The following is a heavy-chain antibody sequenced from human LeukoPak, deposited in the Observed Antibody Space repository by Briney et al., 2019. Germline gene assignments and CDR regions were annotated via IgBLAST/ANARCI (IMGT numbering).Heavy chain of an antibody. J-gene: IGHJ3*02. D-gene: IGHD3-22*01. Sequence: SETLSLTCAVSGYSISSGYYWGWIRQPPGKGLEWIGSIYHSGSTYYNPSLKSRVTISVDTSKNQFSLKLSSVTAADTAVYYCAREYASSGYYPSDAFDIWGQGTMVTVSS. CDR3: AREYASSGYYPSDAFDI. CDR1: GYSISSGYY. V-gene: IGHV4-38-2*02. CDR2: IYHSGST.